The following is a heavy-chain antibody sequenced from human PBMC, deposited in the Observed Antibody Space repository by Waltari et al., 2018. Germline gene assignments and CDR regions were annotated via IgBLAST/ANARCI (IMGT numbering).Heavy chain of an antibody. Sequence: QVQLQESGPGLVKPSETLSLTCTVSGGSLSRYSWSWIRQPAGKGLEWIGRIYTSGRTNYNPSLKSRLTISVHTSQSPFSLKLSSVTAADTAVYYCASVYNRAFDIWGQGTLVTVSS. CDR3: ASVYNRAFDI. CDR2: IYTSGRT. D-gene: IGHD1-20*01. J-gene: IGHJ3*02. V-gene: IGHV4-4*07. CDR1: GGSLSRYS.